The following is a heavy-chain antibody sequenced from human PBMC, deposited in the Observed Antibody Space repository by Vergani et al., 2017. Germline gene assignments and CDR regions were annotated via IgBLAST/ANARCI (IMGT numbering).Heavy chain of an antibody. J-gene: IGHJ4*02. CDR2: IKQDGSDK. D-gene: IGHD4-23*01. Sequence: DVQLVESGEGLVQPGGSLRLSCVASGFTFSGFWMTWVRQAPGKGLEWVANIKQDGSDKNYVDSVKGRFTISRDNAKNSLYLQMNSLRAEDTAVYYCPRLHYGGNYLDSWGQGTRVAVSS. CDR3: PRLHYGGNYLDS. V-gene: IGHV3-7*01. CDR1: GFTFSGFW.